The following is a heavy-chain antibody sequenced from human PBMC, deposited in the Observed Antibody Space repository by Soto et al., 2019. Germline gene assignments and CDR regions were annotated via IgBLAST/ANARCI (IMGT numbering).Heavy chain of an antibody. V-gene: IGHV1-18*01. D-gene: IGHD5-12*01. J-gene: IGHJ4*02. Sequence: QVQLVQSGGEVKKPGASVTVSCKASGYTFTNYHITWVRQAPGQGLEWMAWINTYNGMTDYAQKFQGRVTMTRDTSTSTAYMELRNLGSDDTAVYFCAKSPRGEMATDWGQGTLFTVSS. CDR3: AKSPRGEMATD. CDR2: INTYNGMT. CDR1: GYTFTNYH.